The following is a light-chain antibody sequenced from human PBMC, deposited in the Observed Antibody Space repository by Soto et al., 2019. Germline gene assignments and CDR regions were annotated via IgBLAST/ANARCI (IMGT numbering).Light chain of an antibody. CDR3: QQYGSSPPIT. J-gene: IGKJ5*01. V-gene: IGKV3-20*01. CDR1: QSVSGTY. Sequence: IVLTQSPGSRSLSPGERGTLSCRASQSVSGTYLAWYQQKPGQAPRLLIYGVSSRATGIPDRFSGSGSGTDFTLTISRLEPEDFAVYYCQQYGSSPPITFGQGTRLEIK. CDR2: GVS.